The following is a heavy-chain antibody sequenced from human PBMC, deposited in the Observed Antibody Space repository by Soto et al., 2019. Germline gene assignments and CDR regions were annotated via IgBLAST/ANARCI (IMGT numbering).Heavy chain of an antibody. J-gene: IGHJ5*02. Sequence: PSETLSLTCAVYGGSFSGYYWSWIRQPPGKGLEWIGEINHSGSTNYNPSLKSRVTISVDTSKNQFSLKLSSVTAADTAVYYCARGLRTGTTHWFDPWGQGTLVTVSS. V-gene: IGHV4-34*01. CDR2: INHSGST. CDR1: GGSFSGYY. D-gene: IGHD1-7*01. CDR3: ARGLRTGTTHWFDP.